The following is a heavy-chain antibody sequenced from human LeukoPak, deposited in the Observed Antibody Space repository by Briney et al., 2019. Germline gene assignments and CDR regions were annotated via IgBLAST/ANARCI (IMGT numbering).Heavy chain of an antibody. V-gene: IGHV3-30*02. CDR1: GFTFSSYG. CDR2: EQKDGSYK. CDR3: AKVRLRFLEWLNAFDI. D-gene: IGHD3-3*01. J-gene: IGHJ3*02. Sequence: GGSLRLSCAASGFTFSSYGMHWVRQAPGKGLEWVAFEQKDGSYKKYADSVKGRFTISRDNSKNTLYLQMNSLRAEDTAVYYCAKVRLRFLEWLNAFDIWGQGTMVTVSS.